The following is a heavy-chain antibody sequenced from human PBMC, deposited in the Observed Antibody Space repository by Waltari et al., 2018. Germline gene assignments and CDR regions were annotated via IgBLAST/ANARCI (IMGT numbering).Heavy chain of an antibody. CDR1: GYTFTSYD. V-gene: IGHV1-8*03. CDR3: AREVAAAGGAHWFDP. CDR2: MNPNSGNT. D-gene: IGHD6-13*01. Sequence: QVQLVQSGAEVKKPGASVNVSRKASGYTFTSYDINWVRQATGQGLEWMGWMNPNSGNTGYAQKFQGRVTITRNTSISTAYMELSSLRSEDTAVYYCAREVAAAGGAHWFDPWGQGTLVTVSS. J-gene: IGHJ5*02.